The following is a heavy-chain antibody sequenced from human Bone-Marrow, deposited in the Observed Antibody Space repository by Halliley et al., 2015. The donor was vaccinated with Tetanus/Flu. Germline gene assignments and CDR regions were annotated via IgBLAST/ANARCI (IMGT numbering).Heavy chain of an antibody. CDR3: ARGEMAIVTFFDL. D-gene: IGHD5-12*01. Sequence: QLVQSGAEVKKPGASVKVSCKASGYTFTTYAISWVRQAPGQGLEWMGWISVYNGNTDYAQKLQGRLTMTTDTATSTAYMELRSLRSDDTAVYYCARGEMAIVTFFDLWGQGTLVTVSS. CDR1: GYTFTTYA. CDR2: ISVYNGNT. V-gene: IGHV1-18*04. J-gene: IGHJ4*02.